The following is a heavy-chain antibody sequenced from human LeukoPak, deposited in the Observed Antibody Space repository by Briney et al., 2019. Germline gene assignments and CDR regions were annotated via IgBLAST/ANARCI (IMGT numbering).Heavy chain of an antibody. CDR3: AKDGPYCGGITCYFRYFDL. Sequence: GGSLRLSCAASGFMFSDYGMHWVRQAPGKGLEWVAVISNDGSIIYYADSVKGRFTISRDDSKNTLHLQMNSLRPDDTAVYYCAKDGPYCGGITCYFRYFDLWGRGTLVTVSS. V-gene: IGHV3-30*18. CDR2: ISNDGSII. D-gene: IGHD2-21*01. J-gene: IGHJ2*01. CDR1: GFMFSDYG.